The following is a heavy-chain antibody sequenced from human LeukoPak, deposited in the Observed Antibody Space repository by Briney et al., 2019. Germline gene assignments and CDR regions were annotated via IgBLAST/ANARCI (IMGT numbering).Heavy chain of an antibody. CDR2: IIPILGIA. V-gene: IGHV1-69*04. D-gene: IGHD6-13*01. Sequence: ASVKVSCKSSGGTFSSYAIIWVRQAPGQGLEWMGRIIPILGIANYAQKFQGRVTITADKSTSTAYMELSSLRSEDTAVYYCARLTPGIAAAGASGAGYDIWGQGTMVTVSS. CDR1: GGTFSSYA. J-gene: IGHJ3*02. CDR3: ARLTPGIAAAGASGAGYDI.